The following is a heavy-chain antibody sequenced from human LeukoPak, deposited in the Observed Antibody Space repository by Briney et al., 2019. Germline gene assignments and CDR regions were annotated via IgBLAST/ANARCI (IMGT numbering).Heavy chain of an antibody. CDR2: IYYSGST. J-gene: IGHJ4*02. CDR1: GGSISSSSYY. CDR3: ASSLPITMIVY. Sequence: PSETLSLTCTVSGGSISSSSYYWGWIRQPPGKGLEWIGSIYYSGSTYYNPSLKSRVTISVDTSKNQFSLKLSSVTAADTAVYYCASSLPITMIVYWGQGTLVTVSS. D-gene: IGHD3-22*01. V-gene: IGHV4-39*01.